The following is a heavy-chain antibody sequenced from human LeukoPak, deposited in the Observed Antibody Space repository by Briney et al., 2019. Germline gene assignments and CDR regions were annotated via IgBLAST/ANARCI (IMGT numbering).Heavy chain of an antibody. V-gene: IGHV4-34*01. J-gene: IGHJ4*02. CDR1: GGSFSGYY. D-gene: IGHD3-10*01. CDR3: ARRRGSGSYYGRGTFDY. Sequence: ASETLSLTCAVYGGSFSGYYWSWIRQPPGKGLEWIGEINHSGSTNYNPSLKSRVTISVDTSKNQFSLKLSSVTAADTAVYYCARRRGSGSYYGRGTFDYWGQGTLVTVSS. CDR2: INHSGST.